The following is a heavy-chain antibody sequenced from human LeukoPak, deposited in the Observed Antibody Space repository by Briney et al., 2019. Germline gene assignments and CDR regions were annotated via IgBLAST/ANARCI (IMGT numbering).Heavy chain of an antibody. Sequence: PGGSLRLSCAASGFTFSRYAMNWVRQAPGKGLEWVSTISSSGNTHNQDSVKGRFTISRDNSKNTLYLQMNSLRDEDTAIYYCTKDHDSTGLYQDRDYWGQGTLVT. J-gene: IGHJ4*02. CDR3: TKDHDSTGLYQDRDY. CDR2: ISSSGNT. D-gene: IGHD6-19*01. CDR1: GFTFSRYA. V-gene: IGHV3-23*01.